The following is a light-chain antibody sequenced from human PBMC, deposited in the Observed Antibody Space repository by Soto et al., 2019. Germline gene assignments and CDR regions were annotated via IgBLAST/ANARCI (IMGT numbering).Light chain of an antibody. V-gene: IGKV3-11*01. J-gene: IGKJ4*02. CDR3: QQRSNWPW. CDR2: DAS. Sequence: EIVLTQSPATLSLSPGERATSSARPGQSVTTYLAWYHQNPGQAPSPLIYDASNRATGIPARFSGSGSGTDFTLTISSLEPEDFAVYYCQQRSNWPWFGGGTKVEIK. CDR1: QSVTTY.